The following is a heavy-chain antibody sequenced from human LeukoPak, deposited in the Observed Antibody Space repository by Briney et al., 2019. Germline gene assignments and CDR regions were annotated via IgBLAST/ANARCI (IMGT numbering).Heavy chain of an antibody. CDR2: IYYSGMT. D-gene: IGHD3-22*01. J-gene: IGHJ5*02. V-gene: IGHV4-59*01. Sequence: SETLSLTCSVSGGSINKNYWSWIRQPPGKGLEWIGYIYYSGMTSYNPSLKSRVTISVDTSKNQFSLKLSSVTAADTAVYYCAKYTSSGWNWFDPWGQGTLVTVSS. CDR3: AKYTSSGWNWFDP. CDR1: GGSINKNY.